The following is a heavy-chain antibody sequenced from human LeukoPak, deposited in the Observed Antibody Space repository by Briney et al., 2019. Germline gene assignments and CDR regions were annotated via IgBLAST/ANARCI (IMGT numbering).Heavy chain of an antibody. Sequence: SETLSLTCAVYGGSFSGYYWSWIRQPPGKGLEWIGYIYTSGSTKYNPSLKSRVTISVDTSEKQFSLKLNSVTAADTAVYYCARHWTSGGHWFDPWGQGTLVTVSS. V-gene: IGHV4-4*09. D-gene: IGHD3-10*01. CDR3: ARHWTSGGHWFDP. J-gene: IGHJ5*02. CDR1: GGSFSGYY. CDR2: IYTSGST.